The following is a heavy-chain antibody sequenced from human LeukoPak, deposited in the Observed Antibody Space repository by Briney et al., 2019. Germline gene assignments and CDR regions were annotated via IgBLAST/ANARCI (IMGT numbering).Heavy chain of an antibody. Sequence: TGGSLRLSCAASGFTFDNYRMSWVRQAPGKGLEWVSTVNADGGNTYYADSVKGRFTISRDNSKSILILQMNSLRAEDTALYYCARDPGWSSFDNWGQGIMVTVSS. CDR1: GFTFDNYR. V-gene: IGHV3-23*01. J-gene: IGHJ3*02. CDR3: ARDPGWSSFDN. D-gene: IGHD2-15*01. CDR2: VNADGGNT.